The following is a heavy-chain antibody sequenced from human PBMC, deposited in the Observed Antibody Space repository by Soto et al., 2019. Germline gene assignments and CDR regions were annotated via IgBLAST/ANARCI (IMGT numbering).Heavy chain of an antibody. CDR2: IYYSGST. Sequence: SETLSLTCTVSGGSISSGGYYWSWIRQHPGKGLEWIGYIYYSGSTYYNPSLKSRVTISVDTSKNQFSLKLSSVTAADTAVYYCARDLVLIRVLDYSGQGTLVTVSS. D-gene: IGHD2-8*01. CDR1: GGSISSGGYY. J-gene: IGHJ4*02. V-gene: IGHV4-31*03. CDR3: ARDLVLIRVLDY.